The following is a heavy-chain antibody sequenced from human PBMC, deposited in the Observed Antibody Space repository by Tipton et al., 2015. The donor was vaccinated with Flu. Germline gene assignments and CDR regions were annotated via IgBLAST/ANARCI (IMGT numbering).Heavy chain of an antibody. J-gene: IGHJ4*02. CDR3: AKAAGGPWFGNQEIYYFDF. V-gene: IGHV3-23*01. D-gene: IGHD3-10*01. Sequence: SLRLSCAASGFIFGSYAMTWVRQAPGKGLEWVSTISVGGGKTYYADSVKGRFTIPRDNSKNTLFFEMTSLRAGDTAVYYCAKAAGGPWFGNQEIYYFDFWGQGTLVTVSS. CDR2: ISVGGGKT. CDR1: GFIFGSYA.